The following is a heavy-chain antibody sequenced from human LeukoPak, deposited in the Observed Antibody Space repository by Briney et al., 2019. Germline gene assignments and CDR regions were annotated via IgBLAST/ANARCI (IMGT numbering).Heavy chain of an antibody. CDR1: GGSFSGYY. CDR3: ARARGYSGYDSPYYFDY. Sequence: SETLSLTCAVYGGSFSGYYWSWIRQPPGKGLEWIGYIYYSGSTNYNPSLKSRVTISVDTSKNQFSLKLSSVTAADTAVYYCARARGYSGYDSPYYFDYWGQGTLVTVSS. D-gene: IGHD5-12*01. V-gene: IGHV4-59*01. J-gene: IGHJ4*02. CDR2: IYYSGST.